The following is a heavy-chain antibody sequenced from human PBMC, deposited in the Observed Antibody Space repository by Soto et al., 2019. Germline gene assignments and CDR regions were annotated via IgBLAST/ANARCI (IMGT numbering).Heavy chain of an antibody. Sequence: GASVKVSCRASGYTFTGYYMHWVRQAPGQGLEWMGWINPNSGGTNYAQKFQGWVTMTRDTSISTAYMELSRLRSDDTAVYYCARAYSRDAFDIWGQGTMVTVSS. CDR2: INPNSGGT. D-gene: IGHD6-13*01. J-gene: IGHJ3*02. V-gene: IGHV1-2*04. CDR1: GYTFTGYY. CDR3: ARAYSRDAFDI.